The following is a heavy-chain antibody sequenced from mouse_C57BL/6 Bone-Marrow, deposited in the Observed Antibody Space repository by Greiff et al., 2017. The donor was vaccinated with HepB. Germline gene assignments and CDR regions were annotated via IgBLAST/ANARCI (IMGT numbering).Heavy chain of an antibody. Sequence: EVKLMESGPGLVKPSQSLSLTCSVTGYSITSGYYWNWIRQFPGNKLEWMGYISYDGSNNYNPSLKNRISITRDTSKNQFFLKLNSVTTEDTATYYCARRTVVALYYFDYWGQGTTLTVSS. CDR2: ISYDGSN. CDR1: GYSITSGYY. D-gene: IGHD1-1*01. CDR3: ARRTVVALYYFDY. J-gene: IGHJ2*01. V-gene: IGHV3-6*01.